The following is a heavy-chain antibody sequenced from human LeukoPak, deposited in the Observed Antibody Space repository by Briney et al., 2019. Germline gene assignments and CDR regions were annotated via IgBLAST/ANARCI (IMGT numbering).Heavy chain of an antibody. CDR3: AGYRNCGSDCYDAFDI. V-gene: IGHV4-38-2*02. CDR1: GYPISSGYY. J-gene: IGHJ3*02. D-gene: IGHD2-21*02. Sequence: SETLSLTCTVSGYPISSGYYWGWIRQPPGKGLEWVGGIYHRGSTYYNPSLKSRVTISVDTSKNQFSLKLNSVTAADTAVYYCAGYRNCGSDCYDAFDIWGQGTMVTVSS. CDR2: IYHRGST.